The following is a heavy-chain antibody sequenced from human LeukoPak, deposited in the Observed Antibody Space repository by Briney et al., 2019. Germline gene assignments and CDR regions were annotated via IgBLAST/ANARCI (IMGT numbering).Heavy chain of an antibody. J-gene: IGHJ4*02. Sequence: GESLKISCKGSGYSFTSYWIGWVRQMPGEGLEWMGIIYPGDSDTSYSPSFQGQVTISADKSISTAYLQWSSLKASDTAMYHCARRYYYDSSGYYSDYWGQGTLVTVSS. CDR2: IYPGDSDT. CDR1: GYSFTSYW. CDR3: ARRYYYDSSGYYSDY. V-gene: IGHV5-51*06. D-gene: IGHD3-22*01.